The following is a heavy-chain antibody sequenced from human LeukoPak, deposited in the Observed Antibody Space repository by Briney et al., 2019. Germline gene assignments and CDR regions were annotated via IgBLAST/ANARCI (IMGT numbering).Heavy chain of an antibody. CDR3: AREYCSSTSCYKVFDY. D-gene: IGHD2-2*02. CDR1: GFTLSAYW. CDR2: IEGDGNRI. Sequence: GGSLRLSCAASGFTLSAYWMHWVRQAPGKGLMWVSRIEGDGNRITYADSVKGRFTISRDNAKNTLYLQMNSLRAEDTAVYYCAREYCSSTSCYKVFDYWGQGTLVTVSS. V-gene: IGHV3-74*01. J-gene: IGHJ4*02.